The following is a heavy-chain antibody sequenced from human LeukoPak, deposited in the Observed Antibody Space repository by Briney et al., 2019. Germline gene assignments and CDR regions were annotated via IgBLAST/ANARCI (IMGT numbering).Heavy chain of an antibody. CDR1: GFTFSDYS. D-gene: IGHD1-1*01. Sequence: GGSLRLSCAASGFTFSDYSMNWVRQAPGKGPEWVSSISRRSRHVYYAGSVQGRFTISRDNAENSLYLQMNSLRAEDMAVYFCVRDLMGSGSTTAYLHHWGQGTLVTVSS. CDR2: ISRRSRHV. CDR3: VRDLMGSGSTTAYLHH. V-gene: IGHV3-21*01. J-gene: IGHJ1*01.